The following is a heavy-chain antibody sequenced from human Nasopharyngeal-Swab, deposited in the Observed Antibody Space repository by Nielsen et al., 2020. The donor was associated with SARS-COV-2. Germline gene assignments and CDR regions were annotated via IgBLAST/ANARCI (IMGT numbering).Heavy chain of an antibody. D-gene: IGHD2-15*01. Sequence: VRQALGKGLERVSYIRGGRRAIYYADSVKGRFSISRDNGKNSLYLQMSSLRDEDTAVYYFARDSRVAYSMDAWGQGTTVTVSS. CDR3: ARDSRVAYSMDA. J-gene: IGHJ6*02. V-gene: IGHV3-48*02. CDR2: IRGGRRAI.